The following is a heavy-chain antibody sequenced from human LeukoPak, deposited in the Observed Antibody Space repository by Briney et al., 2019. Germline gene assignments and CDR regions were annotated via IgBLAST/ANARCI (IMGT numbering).Heavy chain of an antibody. Sequence: GGSLRLSCAASGFTFDDYGMSWVRQAPGKGLEWVSVIYSGGSTYYADSVKGRFTISRDNSKNTLYLQMNSLRAEDTAVYYCARGQYSSGWYFDYWGQGTLVTVSS. V-gene: IGHV3-66*01. CDR1: GFTFDDYG. CDR3: ARGQYSSGWYFDY. D-gene: IGHD6-19*01. J-gene: IGHJ4*02. CDR2: IYSGGST.